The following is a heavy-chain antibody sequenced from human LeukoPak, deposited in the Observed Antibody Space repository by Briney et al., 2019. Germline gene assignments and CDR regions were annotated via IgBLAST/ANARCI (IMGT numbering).Heavy chain of an antibody. Sequence: GASVKVSCKASGGTFSSYTISWVRQAPGQGLEWMGRIIPILGIAHYAQKFQGRVTITADKSTSTAYMELSSLRSEDTPVYYCARGGGDFIVVVPAAQGEVWFDPWGQGTLVTVSS. CDR2: IIPILGIA. J-gene: IGHJ5*02. CDR1: GGTFSSYT. D-gene: IGHD2-2*01. CDR3: ARGGGDFIVVVPAAQGEVWFDP. V-gene: IGHV1-69*02.